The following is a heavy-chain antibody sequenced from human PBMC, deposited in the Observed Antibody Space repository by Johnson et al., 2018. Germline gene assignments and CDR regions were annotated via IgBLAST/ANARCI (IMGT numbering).Heavy chain of an antibody. CDR2: ISYDGSNK. Sequence: QVQLVQSGGGVVQPGRSLRLSCAASGFTFSSYGMHWVRQAPGKGLEWVAVISYDGSNKYYADSVKGRFTISSNNSKNTLYLQMNSLRAEDTAVYYWAKVLITIFGGVTHHEDYYMDVWGKWTTVTVSS. V-gene: IGHV3-30*18. D-gene: IGHD3-3*01. J-gene: IGHJ6*03. CDR1: GFTFSSYG. CDR3: AKVLITIFGGVTHHEDYYMDV.